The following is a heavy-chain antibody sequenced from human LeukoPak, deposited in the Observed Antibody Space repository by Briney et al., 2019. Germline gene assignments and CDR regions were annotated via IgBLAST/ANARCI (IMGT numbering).Heavy chain of an antibody. CDR3: ARERDYYGSGSYLFRYYFDY. D-gene: IGHD3-10*01. CDR2: ISCSSSYI. J-gene: IGHJ4*02. CDR1: GFTFSSYS. V-gene: IGHV3-21*01. Sequence: GGSLRLSCVSSGFTFSSYSMNWVRQAPGKGLEGVSFISCSSSYIYYADSVKGRFTISRDNAKTSLYLQMNSLRAEDTAVYYCARERDYYGSGSYLFRYYFDYWGQGTLVTVSS.